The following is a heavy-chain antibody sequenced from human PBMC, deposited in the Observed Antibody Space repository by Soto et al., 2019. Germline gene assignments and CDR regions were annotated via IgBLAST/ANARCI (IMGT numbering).Heavy chain of an antibody. V-gene: IGHV3-9*01. CDR2: ISWNSGSI. CDR3: AKGSSNSYYYYMDV. J-gene: IGHJ6*03. D-gene: IGHD6-13*01. Sequence: PGGSLRLSCAASGFTFDDYAMHWVRQAPGKGLEWVSGISWNSGSIGYADSVKGRFTISRDNAKNSLYLQMNSLRAEDTALYYCAKGSSNSYYYYMDVWGKGTTVTVYS. CDR1: GFTFDDYA.